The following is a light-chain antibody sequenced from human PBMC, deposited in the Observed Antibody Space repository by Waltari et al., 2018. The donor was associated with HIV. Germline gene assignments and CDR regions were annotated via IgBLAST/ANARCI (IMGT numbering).Light chain of an antibody. V-gene: IGLV2-14*01. CDR3: TSYSSSSSLV. J-gene: IGLJ2*01. CDR1: NSDIGAYDY. CDR2: GVN. Sequence: QSALTQPASVSGSPGQSITIPCTGTNSDIGAYDYVSWYQHHPGKAPNLIIYGVNNRPSGISYRFSGSKSGNTASLTISGLQSEDEADYYCTSYSSSSSLVFGGGTKLTVL.